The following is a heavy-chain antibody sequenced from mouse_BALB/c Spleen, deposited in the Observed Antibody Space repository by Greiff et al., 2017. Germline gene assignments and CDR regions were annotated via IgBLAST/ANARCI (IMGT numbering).Heavy chain of an antibody. D-gene: IGHD3-3*01. CDR1: GYSFTDYI. Sequence: EVQLQQTGPELVKPGASVKISCKASGYSFTDYIMLWVKQSHRKSLEWIGNINPYYGSTSYNLKFKGKATLTVDKSSSTAYMQLNSLTSEDSAVYYCARKGPYCAMDYWGQGTSVTVSS. CDR2: INPYYGST. V-gene: IGHV1-39*01. J-gene: IGHJ4*01. CDR3: ARKGPYCAMDY.